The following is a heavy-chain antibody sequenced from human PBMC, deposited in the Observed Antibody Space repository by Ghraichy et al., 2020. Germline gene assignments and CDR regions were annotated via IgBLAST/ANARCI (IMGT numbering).Heavy chain of an antibody. J-gene: IGHJ4*02. CDR3: VKDRRGVGVGYVDY. Sequence: GGSLRLSCSASGFSFSSNAMHWVRQAPGKGLEYVSAVTTNGGSTYYADSVKGRFTISRDNSKNTLYLQMTSLRPEDTAVYYCVKDRRGVGVGYVDYWGQGTLVTVSS. D-gene: IGHD3-10*01. CDR2: VTTNGGST. V-gene: IGHV3-64D*06. CDR1: GFSFSSNA.